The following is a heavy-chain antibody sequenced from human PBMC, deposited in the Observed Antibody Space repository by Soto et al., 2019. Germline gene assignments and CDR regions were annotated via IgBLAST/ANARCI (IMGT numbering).Heavy chain of an antibody. D-gene: IGHD3-3*01. V-gene: IGHV3-7*01. CDR2: KKQDGREK. CDR1: GFSFSSYW. J-gene: IGHJ6*02. Sequence: PEGALRRSCAASGFSFSSYWMSWVRQAPGKGLEWVAKKKQDGREKYYVDSVKGRFTISRDNAKKSLYLQMNGLRAEDTAVYYCARDLVESTIFGVVTYYYYYGMDVWGQGTTVTVSS. CDR3: ARDLVESTIFGVVTYYYYYGMDV.